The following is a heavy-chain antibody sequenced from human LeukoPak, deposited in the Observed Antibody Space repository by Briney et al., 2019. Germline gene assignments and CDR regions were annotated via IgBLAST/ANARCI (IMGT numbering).Heavy chain of an antibody. CDR2: IWYDGSNK. CDR1: GFTFSSYG. Sequence: GGSLRLSCAASGFTFSSYGMHWVRQAPGKGPEWVALIWYDGSNKYYADSVKGRFTISRDNSKNTLYLQMNSLRAEDTAVYYCAKSSGYYPEYWGQGTLVTVSS. V-gene: IGHV3-33*06. D-gene: IGHD3-22*01. CDR3: AKSSGYYPEY. J-gene: IGHJ4*02.